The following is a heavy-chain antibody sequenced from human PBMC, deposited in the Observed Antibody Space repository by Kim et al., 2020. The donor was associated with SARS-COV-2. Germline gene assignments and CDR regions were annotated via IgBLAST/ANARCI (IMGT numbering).Heavy chain of an antibody. D-gene: IGHD3-22*01. CDR2: FDPEDGET. CDR1: GYTLTELS. CDR3: ATGHYDSSESGFDY. V-gene: IGHV1-24*01. J-gene: IGHJ4*02. Sequence: ASVKVSCKVSGYTLTELSMHWVRQAPGKGLEWMGGFDPEDGETIYAQKFQGRVTMTEDTSTDTAYMELSSLRSEDTAVYYCATGHYDSSESGFDYWGQGTLVTVSS.